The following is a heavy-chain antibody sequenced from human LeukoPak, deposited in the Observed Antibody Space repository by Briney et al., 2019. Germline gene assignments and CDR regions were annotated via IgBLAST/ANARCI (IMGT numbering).Heavy chain of an antibody. CDR3: ARKTHYYDSSGYSPRIDY. CDR1: GGSISSSNW. Sequence: SETLSLTCAVSGGSISSSNWWSWVRQPPGKWLEWIGEIYHSGSTNYNPSLKSRVTISVDKSKNQFSLKLSSVTAADTAVYYCARKTHYYDSSGYSPRIDYWGQGTLVTVSS. D-gene: IGHD3-22*01. V-gene: IGHV4-4*02. J-gene: IGHJ4*02. CDR2: IYHSGST.